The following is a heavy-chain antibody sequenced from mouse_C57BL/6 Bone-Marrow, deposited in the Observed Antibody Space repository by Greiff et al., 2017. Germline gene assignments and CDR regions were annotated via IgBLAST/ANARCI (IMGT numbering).Heavy chain of an antibody. V-gene: IGHV1-76*01. CDR1: GYTFTDYY. CDR3: AVYYDYDWFAY. J-gene: IGHJ3*01. D-gene: IGHD2-4*01. Sequence: QVQLQQSGAELVRPGASVKLSCKASGYTFTDYYINWVKQRPGQGLEWIARIYPGSGNTYYNEKFKGKATLTAEKSSSTAYMQLSSLTSEDYAVYFCAVYYDYDWFAYWGQGTLVTVSA. CDR2: IYPGSGNT.